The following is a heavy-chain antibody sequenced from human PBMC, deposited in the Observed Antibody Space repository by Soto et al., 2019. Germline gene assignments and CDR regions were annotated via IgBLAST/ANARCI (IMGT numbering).Heavy chain of an antibody. CDR1: GGSISSYY. J-gene: IGHJ6*02. V-gene: IGHV4-59*06. CDR2: IYYSGST. Sequence: SETLSLTCTVSGGSISSYYWSWIRQHPGKGLEWIGYIYYSGSTYYNPSLKSRVTISVDTSKNQFSLKLSSVTAADTAVYYCASDGSGSYYNEYYGMDVWGQGTTVTVSS. D-gene: IGHD3-10*01. CDR3: ASDGSGSYYNEYYGMDV.